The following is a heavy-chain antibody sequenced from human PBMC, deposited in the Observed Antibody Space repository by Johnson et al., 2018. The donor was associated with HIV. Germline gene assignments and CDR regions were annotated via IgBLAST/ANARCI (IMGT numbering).Heavy chain of an antibody. V-gene: IGHV3-20*04. CDR3: ARGVRNSYGYLLGTFDI. CDR1: GFTFDDYG. Sequence: QLVESGGGVVRPGGSLRLSCAASGFTFDDYGMSWVRQPPGKGLEWVSGITMGGGSTPYTAPVKGRFTISRDNSKNTLSLQMNRLRAEDTAVYYCARGVRNSYGYLLGTFDIWGQGTMVTVSS. J-gene: IGHJ3*02. D-gene: IGHD5-18*01. CDR2: ITMGGGST.